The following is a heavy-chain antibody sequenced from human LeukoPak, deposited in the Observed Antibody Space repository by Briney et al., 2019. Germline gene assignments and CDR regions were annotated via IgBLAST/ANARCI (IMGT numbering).Heavy chain of an antibody. CDR1: GYTFTSNG. CDR2: IIAYNGNT. V-gene: IGHV1-18*01. CDR3: ARDVVTAPDY. J-gene: IGHJ4*02. D-gene: IGHD2-21*02. Sequence: ASVKVSCKASGYTFTSNGISWVRQAPGQGLEWMGWIIAYNGNTNYAQKLQGKVTMTTDTSTSTAYMELRSLGSDDAAVYYCARDVVTAPDYWGQGTLVTVSS.